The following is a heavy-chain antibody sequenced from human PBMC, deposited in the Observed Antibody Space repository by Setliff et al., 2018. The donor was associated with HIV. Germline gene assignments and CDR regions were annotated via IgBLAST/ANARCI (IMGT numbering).Heavy chain of an antibody. D-gene: IGHD3-22*01. CDR1: GYTFTSYG. CDR3: ARDPYYRNYFDS. V-gene: IGHV1-69*13. Sequence: GASVKVSCKASGYTFTSYGISWVRQAPGQGLEWMGGIIPIFGTTYYTQKFQGRVSITADASTSTAYMELSSLTSEDTAIYYCARDPYYRNYFDSWGQGTLVTVSS. J-gene: IGHJ4*02. CDR2: IIPIFGTT.